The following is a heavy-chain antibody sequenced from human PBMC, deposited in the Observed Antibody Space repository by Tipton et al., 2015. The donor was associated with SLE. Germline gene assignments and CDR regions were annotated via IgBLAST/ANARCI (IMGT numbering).Heavy chain of an antibody. CDR1: GESFSGYY. CDR2: INHSGST. V-gene: IGHV4-34*01. J-gene: IGHJ3*02. CDR3: ASGYCSSASCYAFDI. Sequence: AGLVKPSETLSLTCAVYGESFSGYYWSWIRQPPGKGLEWIGEINHSGSTNYNPSLKSRVTISVDTSKKQFSLKLSSVTAADTAVYYCASGYCSSASCYAFDIWGQGTMVTVSS. D-gene: IGHD2-2*01.